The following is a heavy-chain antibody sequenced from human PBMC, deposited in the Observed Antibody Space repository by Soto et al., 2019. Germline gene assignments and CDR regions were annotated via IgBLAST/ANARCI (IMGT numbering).Heavy chain of an antibody. Sequence: SETLSLTCAVYGGSFSGYYWSWIRQPPGKGLEWIGEINHSGSTNYNPSLKSRVTISVDTSKNQFSLKLSSVTAADTAVYYCARGRFLYRSGHIVVVTARFDYWGQGTLVTVSS. J-gene: IGHJ4*02. V-gene: IGHV4-34*01. D-gene: IGHD2-21*02. CDR1: GGSFSGYY. CDR3: ARGRFLYRSGHIVVVTARFDY. CDR2: INHSGST.